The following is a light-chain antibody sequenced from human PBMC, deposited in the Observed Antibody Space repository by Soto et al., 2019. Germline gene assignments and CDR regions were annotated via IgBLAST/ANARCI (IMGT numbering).Light chain of an antibody. CDR3: QQRSNWPGT. CDR2: DAS. CDR1: QSVSSY. V-gene: IGKV3-11*01. Sequence: EIVLTQSPATLSLSPGERATLSCRASQSVSSYLAWYQQKPGQAPMLLIYDASTSATGIPARFSGSGSGTDFHLSISSLEPEDIAVYYCQQRSNWPGTFGQGTKVEIK. J-gene: IGKJ1*01.